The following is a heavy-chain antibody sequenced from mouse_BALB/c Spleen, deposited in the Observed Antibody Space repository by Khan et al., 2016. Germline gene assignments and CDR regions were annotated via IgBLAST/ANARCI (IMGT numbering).Heavy chain of an antibody. CDR2: INPYSSTI. CDR3: ARPDGNPDAMDC. Sequence: EVKLLESGGGLVQPGGSLKLSCAASGFDFSRYWMRWVRQAPGKGLEWIGEINPYSSTINYTPSLKDKFIIYRDNAKNTLYLQMSKLISKDTALYYYARPDGNPDAMDCWGQGTSVTGSS. J-gene: IGHJ4*01. D-gene: IGHD2-1*01. V-gene: IGHV4-1*02. CDR1: GFDFSRYW.